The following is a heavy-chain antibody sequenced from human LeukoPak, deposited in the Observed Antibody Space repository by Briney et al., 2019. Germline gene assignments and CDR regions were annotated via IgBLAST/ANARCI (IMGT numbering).Heavy chain of an antibody. Sequence: SETLSLTCVVSGGSVSSSNWWSWVRQPPGKGLEWIGEIYHSGNTNYNPSLKSRVTISVDTSKNQFSLKLSSVTAADTAVYYCARETYGYGFYYYYMDVWGKGTTVTVSS. D-gene: IGHD5-18*01. CDR2: IYHSGNT. V-gene: IGHV4-4*02. CDR1: GGSVSSSNW. CDR3: ARETYGYGFYYYYMDV. J-gene: IGHJ6*03.